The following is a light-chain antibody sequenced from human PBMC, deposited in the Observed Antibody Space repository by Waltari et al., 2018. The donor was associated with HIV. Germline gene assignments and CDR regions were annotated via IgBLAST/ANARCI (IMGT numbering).Light chain of an antibody. CDR1: RSILYRSSSY. CDR3: QQYFSSPLT. J-gene: IGKJ3*01. V-gene: IGKV4-1*01. CDR2: WAS. Sequence: DIVLTQSPNYPAVSLGRWAALHCTTSRSILYRSSSYLSWYPQKLGQPPLLLISWASTRESGVPDRFAGSGSRRNFTLTISSPQPEDVAVYYCQQYFSSPLTFGPGTKVGI.